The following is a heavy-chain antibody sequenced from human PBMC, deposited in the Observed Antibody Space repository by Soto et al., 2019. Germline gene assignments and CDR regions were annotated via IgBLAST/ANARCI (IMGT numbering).Heavy chain of an antibody. Sequence: EVPLVESGGGLVQPGGSLRLSCVVSGFSVSNNYMSWVRQAPGKGLDWVSVIYADGTTYYVDSVKGRFTISRHNSKNTLYLQMDSLRSEDTAVYYCARWYSSSWGLDVWGQGTTVTVSS. J-gene: IGHJ6*02. V-gene: IGHV3-53*04. CDR1: GFSVSNNY. CDR3: ARWYSSSWGLDV. D-gene: IGHD6-13*01. CDR2: IYADGTT.